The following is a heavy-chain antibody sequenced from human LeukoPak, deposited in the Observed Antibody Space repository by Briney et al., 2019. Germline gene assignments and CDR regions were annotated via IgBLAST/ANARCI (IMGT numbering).Heavy chain of an antibody. V-gene: IGHV3-11*04. CDR1: GFTFSDYY. J-gene: IGHJ4*02. CDR2: ISSSGSTI. D-gene: IGHD3-9*01. CDR3: ARAYFDWLLPFDY. Sequence: PGGSLRLSCAASGFTFSDYYMSWIRQAPGKGLEWVSYISSSGSTIYYADSVKGRFTISRDNAKNSLYLQMNSLRAEDTAVYYCARAYFDWLLPFDYWGQGTLVTVSS.